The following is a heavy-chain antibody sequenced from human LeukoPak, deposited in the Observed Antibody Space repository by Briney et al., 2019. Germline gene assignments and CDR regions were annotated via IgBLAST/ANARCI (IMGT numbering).Heavy chain of an antibody. D-gene: IGHD3-22*01. CDR3: ARQYDGSSSYYHNWFDP. Sequence: GESLKISCQSSGYTFTDYWIGWVRQVPGKGLEWTGIIYPDDSDTRYSPSFQGQVTISVDKSISTAYLQWSSLQASDTAIYYCARQYDGSSSYYHNWFDPWGQGTLVTVSS. CDR1: GYTFTDYW. CDR2: IYPDDSDT. V-gene: IGHV5-51*01. J-gene: IGHJ5*02.